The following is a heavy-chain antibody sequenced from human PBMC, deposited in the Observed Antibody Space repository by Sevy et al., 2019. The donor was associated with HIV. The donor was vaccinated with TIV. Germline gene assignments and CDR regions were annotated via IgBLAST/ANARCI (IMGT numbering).Heavy chain of an antibody. CDR3: ARDIVVVPAARALDY. V-gene: IGHV1-2*06. J-gene: IGHJ4*02. D-gene: IGHD2-2*01. CDR1: GYTFTGYY. CDR2: INPNSGGT. Sequence: ASVKVSCKASGYTFTGYYMHWVRQAPGQGLEWMGRINPNSGGTNYAQKFQGRVTMTRDTSISTAYMELSRLRSDDTAVYYCARDIVVVPAARALDYWGQGTLVTVSS.